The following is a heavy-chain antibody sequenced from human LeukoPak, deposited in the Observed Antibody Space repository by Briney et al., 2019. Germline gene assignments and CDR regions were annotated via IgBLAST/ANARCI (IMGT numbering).Heavy chain of an antibody. J-gene: IGHJ4*02. V-gene: IGHV4-59*01. CDR2: IYYSGST. D-gene: IGHD2-2*01. Sequence: TSETLSLTCTVSGGSISSYYWSWIRQPPGKGLEWIGYIYYSGSTNYNPSLKSRVTISVDTSKNQFSLKLSSVTAADTAVYYCARTPPSPLYCSSTSCYPRGESYFDYWDQGTLVTVSS. CDR1: GGSISSYY. CDR3: ARTPPSPLYCSSTSCYPRGESYFDY.